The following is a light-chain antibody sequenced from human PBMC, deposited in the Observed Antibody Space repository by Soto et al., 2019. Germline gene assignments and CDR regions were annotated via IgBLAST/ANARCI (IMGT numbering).Light chain of an antibody. Sequence: DIVMTQSPGNVYVFPGETVNLSCRASQSVSGYFDWFHQKPGQAPRLVLLRIFTRAIGVPARFSGSGSETEFTLTISGLQSEDSGVYYCLQHYSWPWTFGQGTKVDIK. J-gene: IGKJ1*01. CDR2: RIF. CDR3: LQHYSWPWT. V-gene: IGKV3-15*01. CDR1: QSVSGY.